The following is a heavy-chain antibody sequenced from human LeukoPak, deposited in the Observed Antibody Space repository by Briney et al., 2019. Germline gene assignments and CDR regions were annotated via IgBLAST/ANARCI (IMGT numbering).Heavy chain of an antibody. D-gene: IGHD2-2*02. CDR2: ISYDGSNK. J-gene: IGHJ5*02. CDR3: ARVMGGRYCSTTSCYMRGWFDP. CDR1: GFTFSSYA. Sequence: PGGSLRLSCAASGFTFSSYAMHWVRQAPGKGLEWVAVISYDGSNKYYADSVKGRFTISRDNSKNTLYLQMNSLRAEDTAVYYCARVMGGRYCSTTSCYMRGWFDPWGQGTLVTVSS. V-gene: IGHV3-30*04.